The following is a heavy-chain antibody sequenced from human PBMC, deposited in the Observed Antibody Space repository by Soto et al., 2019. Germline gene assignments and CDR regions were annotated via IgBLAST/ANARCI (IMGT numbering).Heavy chain of an antibody. D-gene: IGHD3-3*01. CDR3: TRLGDAVRFLEWSSYYYYMDV. Sequence: GGSLRLSCAASGFTFSGSAMHWVRQASGKGLEWVGRIRSKANSYATAYAASVKGRFTISRDDSKNTAYLQMNSLKTEDTAVYYCTRLGDAVRFLEWSSYYYYMDVWGKGTTVTVSS. V-gene: IGHV3-73*01. J-gene: IGHJ6*03. CDR2: IRSKANSYAT. CDR1: GFTFSGSA.